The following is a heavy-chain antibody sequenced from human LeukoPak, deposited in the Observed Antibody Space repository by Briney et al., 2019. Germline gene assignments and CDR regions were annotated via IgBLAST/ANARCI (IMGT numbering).Heavy chain of an antibody. V-gene: IGHV3-7*01. D-gene: IGHD3-10*01. Sequence: PGGSLRLSCAASGFTFSSYWMCCVRQAPGKGLEWVANIKQDGSEKYYVDSVKGRFTISRDNAKNSLYLQMNSLRAEDTAVYYCARDAPHAYGSGSNYYYYYMDVWGKGTTVTVSS. CDR2: IKQDGSEK. CDR1: GFTFSSYW. CDR3: ARDAPHAYGSGSNYYYYYMDV. J-gene: IGHJ6*03.